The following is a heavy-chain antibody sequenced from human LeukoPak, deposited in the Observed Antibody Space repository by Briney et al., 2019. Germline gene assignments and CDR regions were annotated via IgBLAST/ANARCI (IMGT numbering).Heavy chain of an antibody. CDR1: GGSFSGYY. CDR3: ARSNSGHFY. Sequence: SETLSLTCAVYGGSFSGYYWSWIRQPPGKGLEWIGNIYHSGSTYYNPSLKSRVTMSIDTSKNQFSLKLSSVTAADTAVYYCARSNSGHFYWGQGTLVTVSS. D-gene: IGHD1-26*01. J-gene: IGHJ4*02. V-gene: IGHV4-34*01. CDR2: IYHSGST.